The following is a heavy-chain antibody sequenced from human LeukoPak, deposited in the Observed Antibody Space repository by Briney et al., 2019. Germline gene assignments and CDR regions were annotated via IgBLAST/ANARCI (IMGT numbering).Heavy chain of an antibody. D-gene: IGHD2-21*02. J-gene: IGHJ4*02. CDR3: AREQTRGGDLDY. CDR2: VSNNNAI. Sequence: GGSLRLSCAASGFTFSSYSMNWVRQSPGRGLEWISSVSNNNAIFYADSVRGRFTISRDNARNSLFLQMFSLRVEDTAVYYCAREQTRGGDLDYWGQGAQITVSS. CDR1: GFTFSSYS. V-gene: IGHV3-69-1*01.